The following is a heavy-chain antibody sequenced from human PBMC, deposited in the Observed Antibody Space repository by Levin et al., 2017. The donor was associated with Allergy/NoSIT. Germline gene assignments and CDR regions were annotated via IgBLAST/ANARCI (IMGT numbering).Heavy chain of an antibody. CDR2: INSDGSNK. J-gene: IGHJ4*02. CDR1: GFTFSSYW. CDR3: ARALIVGATSGGDY. D-gene: IGHD1-26*01. V-gene: IGHV3-74*01. Sequence: GGSLILSCAASGFTFSSYWMHWVRQAPGKGLVWVSRINSDGSNKNYADSVKGRFTISRDNAKNTLYLQMNSLRAEDTAVYYCARALIVGATSGGDYWGQGILVTVSS.